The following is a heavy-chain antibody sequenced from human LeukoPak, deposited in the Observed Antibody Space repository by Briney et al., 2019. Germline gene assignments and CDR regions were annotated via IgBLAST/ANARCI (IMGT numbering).Heavy chain of an antibody. Sequence: SAISGCGRSTYYADCGKGRFTIDRDNCKNNVYMQMNRLRDEDTAVYECAKGHSSVWYEGYFDYWGQGTLVTVSS. J-gene: IGHJ4*02. D-gene: IGHD6-19*01. CDR3: AKGHSSVWYEGYFDY. CDR2: ISGCGRST. V-gene: IGHV3-23*01.